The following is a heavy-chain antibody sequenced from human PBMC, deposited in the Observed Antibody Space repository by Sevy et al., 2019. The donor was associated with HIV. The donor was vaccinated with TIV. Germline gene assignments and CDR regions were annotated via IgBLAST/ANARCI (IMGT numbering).Heavy chain of an antibody. CDR2: IYPGDSDT. CDR3: PRRRGSSAWVDY. D-gene: IGHD6-6*01. V-gene: IGHV5-51*01. J-gene: IGHJ4*02. Sequence: GESLKISCKGSGYSFSTYWIAWVRQMPGKGLEWMGIIYPGDSDTRNSPSFQGQVTISADKSISTAYLQWSSLKASDSAMYYCPRRRGSSAWVDYWGQGTLVTVSS. CDR1: GYSFSTYW.